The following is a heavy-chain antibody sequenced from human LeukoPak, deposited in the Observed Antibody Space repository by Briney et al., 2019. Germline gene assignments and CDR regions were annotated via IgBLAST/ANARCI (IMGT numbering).Heavy chain of an antibody. J-gene: IGHJ6*04. D-gene: IGHD2-2*01. V-gene: IGHV3-11*06. CDR3: ARAQVVPAATYYYYYGMDV. CDR1: GFTFSDYY. CDR2: ISTSSTYT. Sequence: GGSLRLSCAASGFTFSDYYMNWIRLALGKGLEWVSSISTSSTYTNYADSVRGRFTISRDNANNSLYLQMNSLRAEDTAVYYCARAQVVPAATYYYYYGMDVWGKGTTVTVSS.